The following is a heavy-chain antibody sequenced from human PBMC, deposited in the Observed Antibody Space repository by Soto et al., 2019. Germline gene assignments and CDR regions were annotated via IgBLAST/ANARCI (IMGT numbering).Heavy chain of an antibody. CDR1: GGSISSGDYY. V-gene: IGHV4-61*08. J-gene: IGHJ4*02. D-gene: IGHD4-17*01. CDR3: AIPSNMTTVIQFDY. CDR2: IYYSGST. Sequence: PSETLSLTCTVSGGSISSGDYYWSWIRQPPGKGLEWIGYIYYSGSTNYNPSLKSRVTISVDTSKNQFSLKLSSVTAADTAVYYCAIPSNMTTVIQFDYWGQGTLVTVSS.